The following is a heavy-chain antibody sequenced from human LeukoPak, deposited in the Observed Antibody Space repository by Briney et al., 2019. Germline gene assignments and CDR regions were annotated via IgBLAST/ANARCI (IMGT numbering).Heavy chain of an antibody. D-gene: IGHD3-22*01. V-gene: IGHV3-7*01. CDR3: AGSSGWLFDY. Sequence: GGSLRLSCAGTGVTFSKYWMNWVRQAPGKGLEGVANIKEDGSKIYYADSVKGRFNISRDNPKNSVSPQRNSLRAEDTAVYSCAGSSGWLFDYWGQGTLVAVSS. CDR1: GVTFSKYW. CDR2: IKEDGSKI. J-gene: IGHJ4*02.